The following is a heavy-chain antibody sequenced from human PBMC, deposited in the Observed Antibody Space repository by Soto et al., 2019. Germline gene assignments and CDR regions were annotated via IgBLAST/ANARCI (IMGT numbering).Heavy chain of an antibody. D-gene: IGHD3-16*02. J-gene: IGHJ4*02. Sequence: QVQLVQHGAEVKTPGASVKVSCKAAGYTFTSYYIHWVRQAPGQGLEWLGIINPSSGSISHAQNFQGRVTMTRDTSTSTVYIELSSLRSQDTAVYFCARGLGELSSDPLEYWGQGTLVTVSS. V-gene: IGHV1-46*01. CDR1: GYTFTSYY. CDR3: ARGLGELSSDPLEY. CDR2: INPSSGSI.